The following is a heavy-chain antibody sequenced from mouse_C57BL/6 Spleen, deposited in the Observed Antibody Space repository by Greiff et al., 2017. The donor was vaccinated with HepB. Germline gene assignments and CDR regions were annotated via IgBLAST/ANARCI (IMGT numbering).Heavy chain of an antibody. CDR1: GYTFTDYE. CDR3: TPYCYGRSYGDY. J-gene: IGHJ2*01. V-gene: IGHV1-15*01. D-gene: IGHD1-1*01. Sequence: VQLQESGAELVRPGASVTLSCKASGYTFTDYEMHWVKQTPVHGLEWIGAIDPETGGTAYNQKFKGKAILTADKSSSTAYMELRSLTSEDSAVYYCTPYCYGRSYGDYWGQGATLTVAS. CDR2: IDPETGGT.